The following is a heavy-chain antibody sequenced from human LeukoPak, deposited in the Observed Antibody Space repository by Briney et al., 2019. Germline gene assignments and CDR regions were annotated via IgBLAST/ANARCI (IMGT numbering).Heavy chain of an antibody. CDR3: AREDGEAFDY. J-gene: IGHJ4*02. Sequence: GGSLRLSCAASGFPFSTHSMNWVRQAPGKGLEWISSIGGRTTSTYYADSVKGRFIISRDNAKNSLYLQMNSLRAEDTAVYYCAREDGEAFDYWGQGTLVTVSS. V-gene: IGHV3-21*01. CDR1: GFPFSTHS. CDR2: IGGRTTST. D-gene: IGHD3-10*01.